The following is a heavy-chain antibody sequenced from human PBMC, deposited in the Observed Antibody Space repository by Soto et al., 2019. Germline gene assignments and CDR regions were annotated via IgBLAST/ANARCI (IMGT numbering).Heavy chain of an antibody. J-gene: IGHJ4*02. CDR2: IYYSGST. Sequence: TSETLSLTCTVSGGSISSYYWSWIRQPPGKGLEWIGYIYYSGSTYYNPSLKSRVTISVDTSKNQFSLKLSSVTAADTAVYYCARDLLAVDSTDYWGQGTLVTVSS. V-gene: IGHV4-59*12. D-gene: IGHD5-12*01. CDR1: GGSISSYY. CDR3: ARDLLAVDSTDY.